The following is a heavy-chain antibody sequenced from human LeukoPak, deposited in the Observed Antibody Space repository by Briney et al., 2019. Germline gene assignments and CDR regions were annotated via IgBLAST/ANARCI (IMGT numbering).Heavy chain of an antibody. Sequence: GGSLRLSCAASGFTFSSYGMHWVRQAPAKGLEWAAVISYDGSNKYYADSVKGRFTISRDNSKNTLYLQMNSLRAEDTAVYYCARDGRDYGDYFNYWGQGTLVTVSS. V-gene: IGHV3-30*03. CDR2: ISYDGSNK. CDR3: ARDGRDYGDYFNY. D-gene: IGHD4-17*01. CDR1: GFTFSSYG. J-gene: IGHJ4*02.